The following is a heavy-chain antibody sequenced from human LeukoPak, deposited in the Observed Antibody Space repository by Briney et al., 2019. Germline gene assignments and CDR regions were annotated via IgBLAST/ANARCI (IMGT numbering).Heavy chain of an antibody. CDR2: IIPIYGTA. Sequence: SVKVSCKASGGTFSSYAISWVRQAPEQGLQWMGGIIPIYGTANYAQKFQGRVTITADESTSTAYMELSSLRSEDTAVYYCATRILRFLEWEPTNYYYYYGMDVWGQGTTVTVSS. J-gene: IGHJ6*02. D-gene: IGHD3-3*01. V-gene: IGHV1-69*13. CDR3: ATRILRFLEWEPTNYYYYYGMDV. CDR1: GGTFSSYA.